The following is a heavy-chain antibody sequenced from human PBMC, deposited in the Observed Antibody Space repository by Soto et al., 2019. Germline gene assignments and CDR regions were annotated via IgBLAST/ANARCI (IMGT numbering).Heavy chain of an antibody. CDR2: INHSGST. J-gene: IGHJ4*02. V-gene: IGHV4-34*01. Sequence: LSLTCAVYGGSFSGYYWSWIRQPPGKGLEWIGEINHSGSTNYNPSLKSRVTISVDTSKNQFSLKLSSVTAADTAVYYCARRTGRSWGTSHPHPYDYWGQGTLVTVSS. CDR3: ARRTGRSWGTSHPHPYDY. D-gene: IGHD1-1*01. CDR1: GGSFSGYY.